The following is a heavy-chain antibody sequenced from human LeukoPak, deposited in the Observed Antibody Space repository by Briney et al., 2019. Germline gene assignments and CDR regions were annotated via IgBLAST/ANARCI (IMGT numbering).Heavy chain of an antibody. CDR3: ARHRVWFGESLGYYGMDV. V-gene: IGHV4-59*08. D-gene: IGHD3-10*01. J-gene: IGHJ6*02. CDR2: IYYSGST. CDR1: GGSISSYY. Sequence: SETLSLTCTVSGGSISSYYWSWIRQPPGKGLEWIGYIYYSGSTNYNPSLKSRVTISVDTSKNRFSLKLSSVTAADTAVYYCARHRVWFGESLGYYGMDVWGQGTTVTVPS.